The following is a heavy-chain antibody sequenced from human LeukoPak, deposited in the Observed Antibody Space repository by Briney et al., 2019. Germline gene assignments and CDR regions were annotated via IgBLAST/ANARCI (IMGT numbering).Heavy chain of an antibody. CDR1: GGSISNSNYY. CDR3: ASVQVVVADAFDI. V-gene: IGHV4-39*01. D-gene: IGHD2-15*01. J-gene: IGHJ3*02. Sequence: SETLSLTCTVSGGSISNSNYYWGWIRQPPGKGLEWIASIYYSGSTYYNPSLKSRLTISVDTSKNQFSLKLSSVTAADTAVYYCASVQVVVADAFDIWGQGTMVTVSS. CDR2: IYYSGST.